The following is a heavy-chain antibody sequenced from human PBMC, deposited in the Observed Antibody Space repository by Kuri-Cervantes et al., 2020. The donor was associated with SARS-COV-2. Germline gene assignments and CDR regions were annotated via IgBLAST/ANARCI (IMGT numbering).Heavy chain of an antibody. CDR1: GYTFTSYG. CDR3: ARQRGIVVVPAAMGGAFDI. V-gene: IGHV1-18*01. D-gene: IGHD2-2*01. CDR2: ISAYNGNT. Sequence: ASVQVSCKASGYTFTSYGISWVRQAPGQGLEWMGWISAYNGNTNYAQKLQGRVTMTTDTSTSTAYMELRSLRSDDTAVYYCARQRGIVVVPAAMGGAFDIWGQGTMVTVSS. J-gene: IGHJ3*02.